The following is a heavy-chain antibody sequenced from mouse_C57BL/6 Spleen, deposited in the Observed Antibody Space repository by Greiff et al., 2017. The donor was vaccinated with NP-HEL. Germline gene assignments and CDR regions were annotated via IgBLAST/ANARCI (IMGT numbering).Heavy chain of an antibody. V-gene: IGHV1-26*01. CDR2: INPNNGGT. Sequence: EVQLQQSGPELVKPGASVKISCKASGYTFTDYYMNWVKQSHGKSLEWIGDINPNNGGTSYNQKFKGKATLTVDKSSSTAYMELRSLTSEDSAVYYCASLRRRDSSGYVLYYAMDYWGQGTSVTVSS. CDR3: ASLRRRDSSGYVLYYAMDY. CDR1: GYTFTDYY. J-gene: IGHJ4*01. D-gene: IGHD3-2*02.